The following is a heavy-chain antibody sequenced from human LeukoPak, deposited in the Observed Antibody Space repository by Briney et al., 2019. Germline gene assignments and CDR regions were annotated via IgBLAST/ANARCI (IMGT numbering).Heavy chain of an antibody. Sequence: SVKVSCKASGGTFSSYAISWVRQAPGQGLEWMGGIIPIFGTANYAQKFQGRVTITADESTSTAYMELSSLRSEDTAVYYCARVGYCSGGSCQGLFDYWGQGTLVTVSS. CDR2: IIPIFGTA. D-gene: IGHD2-15*01. CDR1: GGTFSSYA. J-gene: IGHJ4*02. V-gene: IGHV1-69*13. CDR3: ARVGYCSGGSCQGLFDY.